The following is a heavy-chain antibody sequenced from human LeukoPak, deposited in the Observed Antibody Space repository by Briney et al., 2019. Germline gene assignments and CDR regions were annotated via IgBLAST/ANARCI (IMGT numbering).Heavy chain of an antibody. CDR1: GFTFDAFA. D-gene: IGHD1-26*01. CDR2: ISGTSFNT. CDR3: SKDMGIYNDTTTSPMDV. V-gene: IGHV3-23*01. J-gene: IGHJ6*03. Sequence: GGSLRLSCAASGFTFDAFAMSWVRQAPGKGLEWVSTISGTSFNTYYADSVKGRFTISRDNSKSTLYLKMTTLGAEDTALYYCSKDMGIYNDTTTSPMDVWGKGTAVTVSS.